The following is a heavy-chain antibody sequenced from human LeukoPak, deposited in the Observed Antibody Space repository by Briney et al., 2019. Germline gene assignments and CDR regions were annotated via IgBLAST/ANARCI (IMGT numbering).Heavy chain of an antibody. Sequence: ASVKVSCKASGYTFTGYYMHWVRQAPGQGLEWMGWINPNSGGTNYAQKFQGRVTMTRDTSISTAYMELTRLRSDDKAVYYCAREGGYDILTGYQDYWGQGTLVTVSS. CDR2: INPNSGGT. CDR3: AREGGYDILTGYQDY. CDR1: GYTFTGYY. J-gene: IGHJ4*02. V-gene: IGHV1-2*02. D-gene: IGHD3-9*01.